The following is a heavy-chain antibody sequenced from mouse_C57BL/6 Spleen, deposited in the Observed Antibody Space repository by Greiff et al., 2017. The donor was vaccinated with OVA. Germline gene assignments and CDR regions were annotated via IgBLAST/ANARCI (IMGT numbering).Heavy chain of an antibody. CDR1: GYAFTNYL. J-gene: IGHJ1*03. CDR3: ARRRGSNYGYFDV. Sequence: QVQLQQSGAELVRPGTSVKVSCKASGYAFTNYLIEWVKQRPGQGLEWIGVINPGSGGTNYNEKFKGKATLTADKSSSTAYMQLSSLTSEDSAVYFGARRRGSNYGYFDVWGTGTTVTVSS. D-gene: IGHD2-5*01. CDR2: INPGSGGT. V-gene: IGHV1-54*01.